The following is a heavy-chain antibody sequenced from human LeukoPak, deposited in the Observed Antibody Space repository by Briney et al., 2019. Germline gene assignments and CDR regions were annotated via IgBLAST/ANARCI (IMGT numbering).Heavy chain of an antibody. Sequence: KPSETLSLTCAVYGGSFSGYYWSWIRQPPGKGLEWIGEINHSGSTNYNPSLKSRVTISVDTSKNQFSLKLSSVTAADTAVYYCAREKIGPALTIFGVDAFDIWGQGTMVTVSS. CDR3: AREKIGPALTIFGVDAFDI. J-gene: IGHJ3*02. CDR1: GGSFSGYY. V-gene: IGHV4-34*01. D-gene: IGHD3-3*01. CDR2: INHSGST.